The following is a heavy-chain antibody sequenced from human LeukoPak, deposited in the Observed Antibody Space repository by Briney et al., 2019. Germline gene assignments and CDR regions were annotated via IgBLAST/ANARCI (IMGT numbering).Heavy chain of an antibody. D-gene: IGHD3-10*01. CDR3: VKVGDYYGSRNYFSYYNFDF. V-gene: IGHV3-23*01. J-gene: IGHJ4*02. Sequence: GGSLRLSCAASGFTFSSYGMSWVRQAPGKGLEWVSAISGSGGSTYYADSVKGRFTISRDNSKNTVYVEMTSLRVEDTAVYYCVKVGDYYGSRNYFSYYNFDFWGQGTLVTVSS. CDR1: GFTFSSYG. CDR2: ISGSGGST.